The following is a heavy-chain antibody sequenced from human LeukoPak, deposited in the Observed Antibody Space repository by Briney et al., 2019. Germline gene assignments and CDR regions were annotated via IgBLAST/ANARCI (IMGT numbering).Heavy chain of an antibody. Sequence: ASVKVSCKASGYTFTSYGISWVRQAPGQGLEWMGWISAYNGNTNYAQKFQGRVTMTTDTSTSTAYMELRSLRSDDTAVYYCARDRVMITFGGVIVNDYWGQGTLVTVSS. V-gene: IGHV1-18*01. CDR3: ARDRVMITFGGVIVNDY. J-gene: IGHJ4*02. CDR2: ISAYNGNT. CDR1: GYTFTSYG. D-gene: IGHD3-16*02.